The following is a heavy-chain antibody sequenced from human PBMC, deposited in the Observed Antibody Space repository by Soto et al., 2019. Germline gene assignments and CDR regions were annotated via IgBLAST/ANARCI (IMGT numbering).Heavy chain of an antibody. V-gene: IGHV2-5*01. CDR2: IYWNDDK. Sequence: SGPPRFNPTQTLTLTSTFSGFSLSTRAVGVGWSRQPPGKALEWLALIYWNDDKRYSPSLKNRLTITKDTSKNHVVLTMTNMDPVDTATYYCAHRHELGSFDIWGQGTKVTVSS. D-gene: IGHD1-26*01. J-gene: IGHJ3*02. CDR3: AHRHELGSFDI. CDR1: GFSLSTRAVG.